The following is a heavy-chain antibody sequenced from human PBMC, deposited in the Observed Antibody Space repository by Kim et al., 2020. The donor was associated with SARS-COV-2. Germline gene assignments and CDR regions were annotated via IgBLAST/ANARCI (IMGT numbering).Heavy chain of an antibody. D-gene: IGHD1-1*01. J-gene: IGHJ4*02. CDR3: AQGGTIVYFDY. V-gene: IGHV1-69*01. Sequence: ANYAQKFQGGVTITADESTGTAYMELSSLRSEDTAVYYCAQGGTIVYFDYWGQGTLVTVSS. CDR2: A.